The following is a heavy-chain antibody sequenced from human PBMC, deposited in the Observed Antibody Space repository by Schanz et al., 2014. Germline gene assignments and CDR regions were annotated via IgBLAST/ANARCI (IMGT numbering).Heavy chain of an antibody. J-gene: IGHJ2*01. V-gene: IGHV3-48*04. CDR2: IGNGGVTI. Sequence: EVQLLESGGGLVQPGGSLRLSCAASGFTFSSYAMSWVRQAPGRGLEWVSYIGNGGVTIYYADSVKGRFTISRDNSKNSLFLQLNSLRADDTAVYYCARNRGSGGQNWYFDLWGRGTLXTVSS. D-gene: IGHD1-26*01. CDR3: ARNRGSGGQNWYFDL. CDR1: GFTFSSYA.